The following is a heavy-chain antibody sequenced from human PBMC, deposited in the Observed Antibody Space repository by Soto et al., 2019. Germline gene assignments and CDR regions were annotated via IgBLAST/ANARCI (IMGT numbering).Heavy chain of an antibody. CDR3: AGARSTWGSTWYFDY. V-gene: IGHV6-1*01. D-gene: IGHD6-13*01. Sequence: QTLSLTCAISGDSVSSNSAAWNWIRQSPSRGLEWLGRTYYRSKWYNDYAVSVKSRITINPDTSKNQFSLQLNSVTPEDTAVYYCAGARSTWGSTWYFDYWAQGTLVTVSS. J-gene: IGHJ4*02. CDR2: TYYRSKWYN. CDR1: GDSVSSNSAA.